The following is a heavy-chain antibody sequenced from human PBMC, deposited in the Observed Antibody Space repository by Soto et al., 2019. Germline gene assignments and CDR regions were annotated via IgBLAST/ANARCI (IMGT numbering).Heavy chain of an antibody. V-gene: IGHV3-23*01. CDR2: IDGGGGSA. Sequence: GGSLRLSCAASGFTFNTYAMTWVRQAPGKGLEWVSSIDGGGGSAFYADSVKGRFVISRDNHKNVVHLQMNSPTADDTAVYYCAKLKRYNYGIDYWGQGTLVTVSS. D-gene: IGHD5-18*01. J-gene: IGHJ4*02. CDR3: AKLKRYNYGIDY. CDR1: GFTFNTYA.